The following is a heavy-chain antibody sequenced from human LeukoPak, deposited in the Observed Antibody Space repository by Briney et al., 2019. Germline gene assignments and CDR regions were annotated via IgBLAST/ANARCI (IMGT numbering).Heavy chain of an antibody. CDR2: IYHSGST. CDR3: ARDKGYGGNGYYGMDV. V-gene: IGHV4-59*12. Sequence: SETLSLTCTVSGGSISSYYWSWIRQPPGKGLEWIGYIYHSGSTYYNPSLKSRVTISVDRSKNQFSLKLSSVTAADTAVYYCARDKGYGGNGYYGMDVWGQGTTVTVSS. D-gene: IGHD4-23*01. J-gene: IGHJ6*02. CDR1: GGSISSYY.